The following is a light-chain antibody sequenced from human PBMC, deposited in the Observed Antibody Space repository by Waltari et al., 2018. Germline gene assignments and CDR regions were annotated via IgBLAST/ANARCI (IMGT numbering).Light chain of an antibody. V-gene: IGKV1-33*01. Sequence: DIRLSQSPSSLSASVGDKVTITCQARQDIGTYVHWYQQRTGEAPKPLIYDASHLDTGVPTRFSGGGSGTHFTFTINDLQPEDFATYYCQQYDNLPLTFGQGTRVEIK. CDR1: QDIGTY. CDR2: DAS. J-gene: IGKJ1*01. CDR3: QQYDNLPLT.